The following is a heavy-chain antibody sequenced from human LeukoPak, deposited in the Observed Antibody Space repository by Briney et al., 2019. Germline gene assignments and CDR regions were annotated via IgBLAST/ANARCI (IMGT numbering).Heavy chain of an antibody. J-gene: IGHJ4*02. Sequence: GGSLRLSCAASGLTFSSYWMHWVRQAPGKGLVWVSHIDNYGSTTNYADSVKGRFTISRDNAKNTLYLQMNSLRAEDTAVYYCARDLSGPFDYWGQGTLVTVSS. V-gene: IGHV3-74*01. CDR1: GLTFSSYW. D-gene: IGHD2/OR15-2a*01. CDR2: IDNYGSTT. CDR3: ARDLSGPFDY.